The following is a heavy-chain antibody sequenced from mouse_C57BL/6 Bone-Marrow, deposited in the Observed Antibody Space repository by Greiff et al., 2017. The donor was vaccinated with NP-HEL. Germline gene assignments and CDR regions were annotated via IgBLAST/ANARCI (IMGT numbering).Heavy chain of an antibody. CDR1: GFTFSDYG. CDR2: ISSGSSTI. CDR3: GSIYFDY. D-gene: IGHD1-1*01. J-gene: IGHJ2*01. Sequence: DVKLQESGGGLVKPGGSLKLSCAASGFTFSDYGMHWVRQAPEKGLEWVAYISSGSSTIYYADTVKGRFTISRDNAKNTLFLQMTSLRSEDTAMYYCGSIYFDYWGQGTTLTVSS. V-gene: IGHV5-17*01.